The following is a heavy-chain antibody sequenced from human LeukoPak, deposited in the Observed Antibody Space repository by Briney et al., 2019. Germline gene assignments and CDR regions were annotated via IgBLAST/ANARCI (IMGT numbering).Heavy chain of an antibody. D-gene: IGHD3-3*01. CDR3: ASPITIFGVLGDDY. Sequence: GGSLRLSCAASGFTFSSYSMNWVRQAPGKGLEWVSSISSSSSYIYYADSVKGRFTISRDNAKNSLYLQMNRLRAVDTAVYYCASPITIFGVLGDDYWGQGPLVRVSS. CDR2: ISSSSSYI. V-gene: IGHV3-21*01. CDR1: GFTFSSYS. J-gene: IGHJ4*02.